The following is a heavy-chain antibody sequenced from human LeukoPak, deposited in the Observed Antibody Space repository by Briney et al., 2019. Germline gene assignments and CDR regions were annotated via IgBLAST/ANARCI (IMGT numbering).Heavy chain of an antibody. V-gene: IGHV1-69*01. CDR2: IIPIFGTA. CDR3: ARDKSEGDILTGGAYAFDI. D-gene: IGHD3-9*01. Sequence: SVKVSCKASGGTFSSYAISWVRQAPGQELEWMGGIIPIFGTANYAQKFQGRVTITADESTSTAYMELSSLRSEDTAVYYCARDKSEGDILTGGAYAFDIWGQGTMVTVSS. CDR1: GGTFSSYA. J-gene: IGHJ3*02.